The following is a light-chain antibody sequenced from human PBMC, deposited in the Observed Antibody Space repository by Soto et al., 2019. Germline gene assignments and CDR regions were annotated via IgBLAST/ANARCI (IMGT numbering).Light chain of an antibody. CDR1: SSDVGGYSY. V-gene: IGLV2-14*01. Sequence: QSVLTQPASVSGSPGQSITISCTGTSSDVGGYSYVSWYQQYPGKAPKLMIYHVSNRPSGVSDRFSGSKSGNSASLTISGLQAEDEADYYCSSYTTTSTYVFGTGTKVTVL. CDR3: SSYTTTSTYV. CDR2: HVS. J-gene: IGLJ1*01.